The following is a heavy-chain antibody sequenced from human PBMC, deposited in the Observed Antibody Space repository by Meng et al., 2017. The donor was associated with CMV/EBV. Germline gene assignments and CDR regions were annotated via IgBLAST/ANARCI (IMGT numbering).Heavy chain of an antibody. D-gene: IGHD1-26*01. J-gene: IGHJ4*02. CDR3: ARVRKWELLHRGYFDY. Sequence: SAFTFSSYSMNWVRQAPGKGLEWVSSISSSSSYIYYADSVKGRFTISRDNAKNSLYLQMNSLRAEDTAVYYCARVRKWELLHRGYFDYWGQGTLVTVSS. CDR2: ISSSSSYI. V-gene: IGHV3-21*01. CDR1: AFTFSSYS.